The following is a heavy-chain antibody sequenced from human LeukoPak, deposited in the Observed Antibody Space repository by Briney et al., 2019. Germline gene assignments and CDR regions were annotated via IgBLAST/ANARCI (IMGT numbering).Heavy chain of an antibody. Sequence: GSLRLSCAVSGITLINYGMSWVRQAPGKGLEWVAGISGSGGGTKYADSVKGRFTISRDNPKNTLYLQMNSLRAQDTAMYFCAKRGVVIRVILVGFHKEAYYFDSWGQGALVTVSS. CDR2: ISGSGGGT. CDR3: AKRGVVIRVILVGFHKEAYYFDS. V-gene: IGHV3-23*01. CDR1: GITLINYG. D-gene: IGHD3-22*01. J-gene: IGHJ4*02.